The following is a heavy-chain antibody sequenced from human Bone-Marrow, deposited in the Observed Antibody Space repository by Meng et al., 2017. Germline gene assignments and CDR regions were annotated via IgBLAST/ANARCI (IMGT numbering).Heavy chain of an antibody. J-gene: IGHJ4*02. CDR3: ARMRSGYDIEY. CDR1: GYTFTNYD. D-gene: IGHD3-3*01. Sequence: ASVKVSCKASGYTFTNYDINWVRQATGQGLEWMGWMNPNSGNTGYAQKFQGRVTMTRSTSTSTAHMELSSLRSEDTAVYYCARMRSGYDIEYWGQGTRVTVSS. CDR2: MNPNSGNT. V-gene: IGHV1-8*01.